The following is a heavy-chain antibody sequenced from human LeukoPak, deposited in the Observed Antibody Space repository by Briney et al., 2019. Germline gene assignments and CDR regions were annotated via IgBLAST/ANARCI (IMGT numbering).Heavy chain of an antibody. V-gene: IGHV3-7*01. CDR3: ARDLYRVVVVPHYFDY. CDR2: IKQDGSEK. Sequence: GGSLRLSCAASGFTFSSYWMSWVRQAPGKGLEWVANIKQDGSEKYYVDSVKGRFTISRDNAKNSLYLQMNSLRAEDTAVYYCARDLYRVVVVPHYFDYWGQGTLVTVSS. D-gene: IGHD3-22*01. J-gene: IGHJ4*02. CDR1: GFTFSSYW.